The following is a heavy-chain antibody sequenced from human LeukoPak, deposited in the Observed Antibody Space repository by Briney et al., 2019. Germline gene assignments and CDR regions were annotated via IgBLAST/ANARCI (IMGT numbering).Heavy chain of an antibody. CDR1: GGSFSGYY. CDR3: AREGGSGSGRGLDY. Sequence: SETLSLTCGVSGGSFSGYYWNWIRQPPGKGLEWIGEINHSGSTNYNPSLKSRVTISVDTSQKQFSLRLSSVTAADTAVYYCAREGGSGSGRGLDYWGQGTLVTVSS. CDR2: INHSGST. D-gene: IGHD3-10*01. V-gene: IGHV4-34*01. J-gene: IGHJ4*02.